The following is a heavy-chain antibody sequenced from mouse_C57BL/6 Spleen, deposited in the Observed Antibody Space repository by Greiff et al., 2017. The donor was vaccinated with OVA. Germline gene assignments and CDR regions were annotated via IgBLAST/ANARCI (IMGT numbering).Heavy chain of an antibody. J-gene: IGHJ3*01. CDR3: ARDGTTVVGPFAY. V-gene: IGHV3-6*01. Sequence: EVQLQQSGPGLVKPSQSLSLTCSVPGYSITSGYYWNWIRQFPGNKLEWMGYISYDGSNNYNPSFKNRISITRDTSKNQFFLKLNSVTTEDTATYYCARDGTTVVGPFAYWGQGTLVTVSA. D-gene: IGHD1-1*01. CDR2: ISYDGSN. CDR1: GYSITSGYY.